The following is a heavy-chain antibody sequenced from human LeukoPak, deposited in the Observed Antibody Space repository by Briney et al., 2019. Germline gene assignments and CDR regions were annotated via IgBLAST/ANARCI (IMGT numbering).Heavy chain of an antibody. Sequence: GGSLRLSCAASGFTFSSYTMKWVRQAPGKGLEWVSSISSSSSYIYYADSVKGRFTISRDNAKNSLYLQMNSLRADDTAVYYCARDSLWSGYYPYNWFDPWGQGTLVTVSS. V-gene: IGHV3-21*01. CDR3: ARDSLWSGYYPYNWFDP. J-gene: IGHJ5*02. CDR1: GFTFSSYT. D-gene: IGHD3-3*01. CDR2: ISSSSSYI.